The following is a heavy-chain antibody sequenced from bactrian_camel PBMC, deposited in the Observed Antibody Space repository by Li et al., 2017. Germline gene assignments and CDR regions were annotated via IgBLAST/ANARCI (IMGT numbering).Heavy chain of an antibody. Sequence: VQLVESGGGLVQPGGSLRPSCVASGFTFSDDNMNWVRQAPGKGLEWVSAINSGGGTTYYADTQKGRFTISRDNAKNTVYLQMSSLKPEDTAMYYCASDRMTPCRRVVYGGTWSGLGYLGQGTQVTVS. V-gene: IGHV3S40*01. CDR1: GFTFSDDN. J-gene: IGHJ4*01. CDR3: ASDRMTPCRRVVYGGTWSGLGY. CDR2: INSGGGTT. D-gene: IGHD6*01.